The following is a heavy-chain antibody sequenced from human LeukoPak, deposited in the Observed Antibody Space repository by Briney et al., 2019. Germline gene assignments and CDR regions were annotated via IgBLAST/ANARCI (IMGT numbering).Heavy chain of an antibody. CDR3: YYFDASFDY. CDR2: INPNSGGT. J-gene: IGHJ4*02. D-gene: IGHD3-9*01. CDR1: GYTFTGCY. Sequence: ASVKVSCKASGYTFTGCYMHWVRQAPGQGLEWMGLINPNSGGTNYAQKFQGRVTMTRDTSISSAYMELSRLRSDDTAVYYCYYFDASFDYWGQGTLVTVSS. V-gene: IGHV1-2*02.